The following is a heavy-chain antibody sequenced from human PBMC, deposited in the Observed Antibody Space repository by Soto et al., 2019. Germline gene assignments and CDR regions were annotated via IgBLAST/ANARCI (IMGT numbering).Heavy chain of an antibody. CDR2: IIPIFCTA. V-gene: IGHV1-69*12. J-gene: IGHJ4*02. Sequence: QVQLVQSGAEVKKPGSSVKVSCKASGGTFSSYAISWVRQAPGQGLEWMGGIIPIFCTANYAQKFQGRVTITADESTSTAYMELSSLRSEDTAVYYCARDRGLGVGATTWVDYWGQGTLVTVSS. D-gene: IGHD1-26*01. CDR1: GGTFSSYA. CDR3: ARDRGLGVGATTWVDY.